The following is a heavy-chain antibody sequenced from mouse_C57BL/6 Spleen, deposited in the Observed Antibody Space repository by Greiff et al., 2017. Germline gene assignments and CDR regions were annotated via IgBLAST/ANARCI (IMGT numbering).Heavy chain of an antibody. Sequence: QVQLQQSGAELMKPGASVKLSCKATGYTFPGYWIEWVKQRPGHGLEWIGDILPGSGSTNYNEKFKGKTTFTADTSSNTAYMQLSSLTTEDSAIYNWARRGPWPPGAMDYWGQGTSVTVSS. CDR3: ARRGPWPPGAMDY. CDR1: GYTFPGYW. CDR2: ILPGSGST. J-gene: IGHJ4*01. V-gene: IGHV1-9*01.